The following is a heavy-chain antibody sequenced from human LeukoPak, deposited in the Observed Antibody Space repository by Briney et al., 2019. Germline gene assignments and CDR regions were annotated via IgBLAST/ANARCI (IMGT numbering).Heavy chain of an antibody. CDR1: GFILSSHG. J-gene: IGHJ4*02. Sequence: GGSLRLSCAASGFILSSHGMSWVRQAPGKGLEWVSVIYSGGSTYYADSVKGRFTISRDNSKNTLYLQMNSLRAEDTAVYYCAGGYYYDSSGYPPLRYWGQGTLVTVSS. CDR3: AGGYYYDSSGYPPLRY. CDR2: IYSGGST. D-gene: IGHD3-22*01. V-gene: IGHV3-53*01.